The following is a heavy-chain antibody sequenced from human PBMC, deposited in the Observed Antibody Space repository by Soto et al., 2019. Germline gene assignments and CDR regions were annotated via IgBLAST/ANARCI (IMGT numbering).Heavy chain of an antibody. J-gene: IGHJ4*02. CDR3: ARAREPEYSSAIFIDI. V-gene: IGHV3-53*01. D-gene: IGHD5-18*01. CDR2: IYSAGST. Sequence: GGSLRLACAASGLSAGSSYMGWVRPAPGECLQWVSVIYSAGSTYYANSVKGRSTISRDIATNMVYLQMSSLTDEDTAVYYGARAREPEYSSAIFIDIWGQGAPVTVSS. CDR1: GLSAGSSY.